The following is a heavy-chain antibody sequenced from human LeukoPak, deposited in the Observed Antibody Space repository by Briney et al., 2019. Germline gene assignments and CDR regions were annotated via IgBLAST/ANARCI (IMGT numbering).Heavy chain of an antibody. CDR1: GFTFGSYG. Sequence: PGRSLRLSWAASGFTFGSYGLHWVRQAPGKGLEWVALIWYDGSKKYYADSVEGRFTISRDNSNNTLYLQMNSLRAEDTAVYYCARGLSEADYWGQGTLVTVSS. CDR3: ARGLSEADY. CDR2: IWYDGSKK. J-gene: IGHJ4*02. V-gene: IGHV3-33*01.